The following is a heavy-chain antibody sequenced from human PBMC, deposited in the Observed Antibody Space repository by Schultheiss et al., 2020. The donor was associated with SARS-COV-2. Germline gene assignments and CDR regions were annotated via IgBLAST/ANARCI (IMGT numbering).Heavy chain of an antibody. CDR3: ARSPRYDYYYGMDV. CDR2: ISYDGSNK. D-gene: IGHD3-16*01. Sequence: GGSLRLSCAASGFTFSSYGMHWVRQAPGKGLEWVAVISYDGSNKYYADSVKGRFTISRDNSKNTLYLQMNSLRAEYTAVYYCARSPRYDYYYGMDVWGQGTTVIVSS. V-gene: IGHV3-30*03. CDR1: GFTFSSYG. J-gene: IGHJ6*02.